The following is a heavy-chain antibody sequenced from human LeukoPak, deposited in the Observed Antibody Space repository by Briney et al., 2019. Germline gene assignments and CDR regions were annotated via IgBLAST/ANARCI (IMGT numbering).Heavy chain of an antibody. V-gene: IGHV3-66*01. CDR1: GFTVSSNY. Sequence: GGSLRLSCAASGFTVSSNYMSLVRQAPGKGLEWVSVIYSGGSTYYADSVKGRFTISRDNSKNTLYLQMNSLRAEDTAVYYCARGRRSSDANDYWGQGTLVTVSS. CDR3: ARGRRSSDANDY. D-gene: IGHD3-10*01. CDR2: IYSGGST. J-gene: IGHJ4*02.